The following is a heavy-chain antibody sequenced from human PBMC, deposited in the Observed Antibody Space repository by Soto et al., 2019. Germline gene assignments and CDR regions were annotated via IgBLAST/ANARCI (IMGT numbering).Heavy chain of an antibody. J-gene: IGHJ4*02. Sequence: PGGSLRLSCAASGFTFSSYAMSWVRRAPGKGLEWVSAISGSGGSTYYADSVKGRFTISRDNSKNTLYLQMNSLRAEDTAVYYCAKDLSITMIVVVPYFDYWGQGTLVTVSS. CDR3: AKDLSITMIVVVPYFDY. CDR1: GFTFSSYA. CDR2: ISGSGGST. D-gene: IGHD3-22*01. V-gene: IGHV3-23*01.